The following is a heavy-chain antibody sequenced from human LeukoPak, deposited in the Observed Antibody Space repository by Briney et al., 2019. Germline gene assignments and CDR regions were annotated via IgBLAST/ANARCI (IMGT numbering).Heavy chain of an antibody. D-gene: IGHD3-9*01. CDR3: ARVTYYDILTGYYKFFDY. CDR1: GFTFSSYS. CDR2: ISSSSSYI. J-gene: IGHJ4*02. Sequence: GGSLRLSCAASGFTFSSYSMNWVRQAPGKGLEWVSSISSSSSYIYYADSVKGRFTISRDNAKNSLYLQMNSLRAEDTAVYYCARVTYYDILTGYYKFFDYWGQGTPVTVSS. V-gene: IGHV3-21*01.